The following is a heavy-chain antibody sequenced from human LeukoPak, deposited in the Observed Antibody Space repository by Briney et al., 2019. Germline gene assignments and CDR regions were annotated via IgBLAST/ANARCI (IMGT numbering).Heavy chain of an antibody. Sequence: PSQTLSLTCTVSGGSISSGDYYWSWIRQPPGKGLEWIGYIYYSGSTYYNPSLKSRVSISRDTSKNQVSLKVSSVTAADTAVYYCARVLKLVPDYWGQGTLVTVSS. CDR3: ARVLKLVPDY. V-gene: IGHV4-31*03. CDR1: GGSISSGDYY. D-gene: IGHD6-13*01. J-gene: IGHJ4*02. CDR2: IYYSGST.